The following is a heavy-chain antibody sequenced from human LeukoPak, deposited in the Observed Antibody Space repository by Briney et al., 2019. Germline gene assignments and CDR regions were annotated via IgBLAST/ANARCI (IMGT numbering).Heavy chain of an antibody. V-gene: IGHV3-21*01. CDR1: GFTFSSYE. Sequence: PEGSLRLSCAASGFTFSSYEMNWVRQAPGKGLEWVSSITSGSSYIYYADSVKGRFTISRDNAKNSLYLQMNSLRAEDTAVYYCARDPYSGSYGNYYYYFMDVWGKGTTVTISS. CDR2: ITSGSSYI. D-gene: IGHD1-26*01. J-gene: IGHJ6*03. CDR3: ARDPYSGSYGNYYYYFMDV.